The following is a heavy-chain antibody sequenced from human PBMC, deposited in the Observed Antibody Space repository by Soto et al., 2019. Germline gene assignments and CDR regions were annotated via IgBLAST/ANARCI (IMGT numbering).Heavy chain of an antibody. V-gene: IGHV1-3*01. Sequence: GASVKVSCKASGYTFATYAMHWVRQAPGQRLEWMGWIDAGNGNTKYSQKFQGRVTITRDTSASTAYMELSSLRSEDTAVYYCARHGEVDCDYDYWGQGTLVTVSS. CDR1: GYTFATYA. CDR3: ARHGEVDCDYDY. D-gene: IGHD4-17*01. CDR2: IDAGNGNT. J-gene: IGHJ4*02.